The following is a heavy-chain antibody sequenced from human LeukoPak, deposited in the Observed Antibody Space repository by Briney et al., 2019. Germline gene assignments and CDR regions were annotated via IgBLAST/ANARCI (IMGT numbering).Heavy chain of an antibody. CDR1: GFTFSSYA. CDR3: AKVRHSTGWYTGGDFDY. J-gene: IGHJ4*02. D-gene: IGHD6-13*01. Sequence: GGSLRLSCAASGFTFSSYAMSWVRQAPGKGLEWVSAISGSGGSTYYADSVKGRFTISRDNSKNTLYLQMNSLRAEDTAVYYCAKVRHSTGWYTGGDFDYWGQGTLVTVSS. CDR2: ISGSGGST. V-gene: IGHV3-23*01.